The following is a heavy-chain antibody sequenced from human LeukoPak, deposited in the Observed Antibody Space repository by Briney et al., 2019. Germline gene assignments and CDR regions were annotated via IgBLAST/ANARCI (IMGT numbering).Heavy chain of an antibody. CDR1: EFTFSSYW. V-gene: IGHV3-74*01. CDR2: INSDGSST. D-gene: IGHD3-3*01. CDR3: ARGFTIFGVVNDAFDI. Sequence: GGSLRLSCAASEFTFSSYWMHWVRQAPGKGLVWVSRINSDGSSTRYADSVKGRFTISRDNAKNTLYLQMKSLRAEDTAVYYCARGFTIFGVVNDAFDIWGQGTMVTVSS. J-gene: IGHJ3*02.